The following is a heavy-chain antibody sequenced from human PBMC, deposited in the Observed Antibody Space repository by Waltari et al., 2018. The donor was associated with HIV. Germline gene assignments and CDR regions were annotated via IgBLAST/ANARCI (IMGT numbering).Heavy chain of an antibody. V-gene: IGHV3-23*04. D-gene: IGHD6-13*01. CDR1: GFPLRTYV. J-gene: IGHJ4*02. Sequence: EVQLVESGGGLVQPGGSLRLSCAAFGFPLRTYVMSWVRRAPGRVLDWVSTFIGSDVNTYYPDSVQGRFTISRDNSKNTLFLQLNSLRAEDTAVYYCAILIAAAGDFDYWGQGTLVTVSS. CDR2: FIGSDVNT. CDR3: AILIAAAGDFDY.